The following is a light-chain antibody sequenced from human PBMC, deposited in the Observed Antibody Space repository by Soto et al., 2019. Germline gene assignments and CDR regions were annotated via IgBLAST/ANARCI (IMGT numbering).Light chain of an antibody. CDR3: QQYGTSPMYT. V-gene: IGKV3-20*01. J-gene: IGKJ2*01. CDR2: GSS. Sequence: EIVLTQSPGTLSLSPGERATLSCRASQIVSTTYLAWYQQKPGQAPRLLIYGSSSRAPGIPDRFSGSGSGTDFTLTISRLEPEDFAVYYCQQYGTSPMYTFGQGTNVDIK. CDR1: QIVSTTY.